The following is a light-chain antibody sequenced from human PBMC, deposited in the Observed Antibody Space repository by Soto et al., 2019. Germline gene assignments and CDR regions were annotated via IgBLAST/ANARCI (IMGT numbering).Light chain of an antibody. CDR3: QQYGSSPPT. CDR2: GAS. Sequence: EILLTQSPGTLSLSPGERDTLPCSASQSVSSSYLAWYQQKPGQAPRLLIYGASSRATGIPDRFSGSGSGTDFTLTISRLEPEDFAVYYCQQYGSSPPTFGQGTKVDIK. J-gene: IGKJ1*01. CDR1: QSVSSSY. V-gene: IGKV3-20*01.